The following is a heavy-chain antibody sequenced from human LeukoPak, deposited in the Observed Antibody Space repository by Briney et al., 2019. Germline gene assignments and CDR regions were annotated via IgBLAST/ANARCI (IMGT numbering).Heavy chain of an antibody. CDR1: GGTFSSYA. J-gene: IGHJ5*02. CDR3: ARRVDYYDSSGRYEGDWFDP. V-gene: IGHV1-69*05. D-gene: IGHD3-22*01. CDR2: IIPIFGTA. Sequence: SVKVSCKASGGTFSSYAISWVRQAPGQGLEWMGGIIPIFGTANYAQKFQGRVTITTDESTSTAYMELSSLRSEDTAVYYCARRVDYYDSSGRYEGDWFDPWGQGTLVTVSS.